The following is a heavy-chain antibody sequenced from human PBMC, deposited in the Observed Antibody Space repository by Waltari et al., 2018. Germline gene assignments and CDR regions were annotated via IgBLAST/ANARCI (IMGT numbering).Heavy chain of an antibody. V-gene: IGHV3-74*01. J-gene: IGHJ4*02. D-gene: IGHD3-22*01. CDR3: VRGRWKYYYDSSGDFDY. Sequence: TISRDNAKNTLFLQMNSLRAEDTAVYYCVRGRWKYYYDSSGDFDYWGQGTLVTVSS.